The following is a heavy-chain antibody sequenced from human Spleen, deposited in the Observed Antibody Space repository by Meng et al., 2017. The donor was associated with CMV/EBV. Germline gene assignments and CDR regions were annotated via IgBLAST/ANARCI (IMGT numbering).Heavy chain of an antibody. CDR1: GFTVSSNY. CDR3: ARMGYSNYLPYYYGMDV. V-gene: IGHV3-66*02. D-gene: IGHD4-11*01. J-gene: IGHJ6*02. CDR2: IYSGGST. Sequence: GGSLRLSCAASGFTVSSNYMSWVRQAPGKGLEWFSVIYSGGSTYYADSVKGRFTISRDNSKTTLYLQMNSLRGEDTAVYYCARMGYSNYLPYYYGMDVWGQGTAVTVSS.